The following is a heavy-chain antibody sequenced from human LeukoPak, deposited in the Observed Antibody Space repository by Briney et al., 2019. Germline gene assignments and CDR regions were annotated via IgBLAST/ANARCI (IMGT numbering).Heavy chain of an antibody. CDR3: ARKTYYYDSSGYADY. Sequence: GGSLRLSCAASGFTFSSYEMNWVRQAPGKGLEWVSYISSSGSTIYYADSVKGRFTISRDNAKNSLYLQKNSLRAEDTAVYYCARKTYYYDSSGYADYWGQGTLVTVSS. CDR1: GFTFSSYE. V-gene: IGHV3-48*03. D-gene: IGHD3-22*01. J-gene: IGHJ4*02. CDR2: ISSSGSTI.